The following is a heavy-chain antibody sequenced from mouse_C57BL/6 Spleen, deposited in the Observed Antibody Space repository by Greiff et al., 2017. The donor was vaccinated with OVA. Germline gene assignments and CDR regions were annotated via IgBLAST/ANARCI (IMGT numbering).Heavy chain of an antibody. CDR2: IYPSDSEP. Sequence: QVQLQQPGAELVRPGSSVKLSCKASGYTFTSSWMDWVKQRPGQGLEWIGNIYPSDSEPPYNQKFKDKATLTVDTSSSTAYMQLSSLTSEYSAVYYCARRGDYLAWFAYWGQGTLVTVSA. V-gene: IGHV1-61*01. CDR3: ARRGDYLAWFAY. D-gene: IGHD2-4*01. J-gene: IGHJ3*01. CDR1: GYTFTSSW.